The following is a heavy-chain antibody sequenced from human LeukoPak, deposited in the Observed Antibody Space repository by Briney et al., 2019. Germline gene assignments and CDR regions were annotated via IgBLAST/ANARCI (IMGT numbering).Heavy chain of an antibody. Sequence: GGSLRLSCTVSGFTVSTNSMSWVRQAPGKGLEWVSFIYSDNTHYSDSVKGRFTISRDNAKNSLYLQMNSLRAEDTAVYYCARVRNRVLWGQGTLVTVSS. CDR1: GFTVSTNS. CDR2: IYSDNT. V-gene: IGHV3-66*01. D-gene: IGHD1-14*01. J-gene: IGHJ4*02. CDR3: ARVRNRVL.